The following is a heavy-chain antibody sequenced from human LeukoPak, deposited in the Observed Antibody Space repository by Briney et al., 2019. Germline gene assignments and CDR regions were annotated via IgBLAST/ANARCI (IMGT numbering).Heavy chain of an antibody. CDR1: GFTFSNYG. J-gene: IGHJ4*02. V-gene: IGHV3-30*02. CDR2: IRYDGRNK. Sequence: GGSLRLSCAASGFTFSNYGMHWVRQAPGKGLEWVAFIRYDGRNKHHADSVKGRFTISRDNSRNTLYLQMYSLSAEDTAVYYCARAPINDFDYWGQGTLVTVSS. CDR3: ARAPINDFDY. D-gene: IGHD3-9*01.